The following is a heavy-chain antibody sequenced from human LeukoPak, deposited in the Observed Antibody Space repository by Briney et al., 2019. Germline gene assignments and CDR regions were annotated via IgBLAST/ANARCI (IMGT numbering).Heavy chain of an antibody. J-gene: IGHJ4*02. CDR2: IIPIFGTA. Sequence: ASVKVSCKASGYTLTGYHVHWVRQAPGQGLEWMGGIIPIFGTANYAQKFQGRVTITTDESTSTAYMELSSLRSEDTAVYYCAGAPQYYDFWSGYVPPDYWGQGTLVTVSS. CDR3: AGAPQYYDFWSGYVPPDY. CDR1: GYTLTGYH. V-gene: IGHV1-69*05. D-gene: IGHD3-3*01.